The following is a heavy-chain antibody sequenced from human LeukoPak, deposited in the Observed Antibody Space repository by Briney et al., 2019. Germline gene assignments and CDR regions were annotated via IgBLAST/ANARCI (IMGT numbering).Heavy chain of an antibody. CDR2: INHSGST. J-gene: IGHJ3*02. D-gene: IGHD4-23*01. V-gene: IGHV4-34*01. Sequence: SETLSLTCAVYGGSFSGYYWGWIRQPPGKGLEWIGEINHSGSTNYNPSLKSRVTISVDTSKNQFSLKLSSVTAADTAVYYCARSTVVIAGAFDIWGQGTMVTVSS. CDR1: GGSFSGYY. CDR3: ARSTVVIAGAFDI.